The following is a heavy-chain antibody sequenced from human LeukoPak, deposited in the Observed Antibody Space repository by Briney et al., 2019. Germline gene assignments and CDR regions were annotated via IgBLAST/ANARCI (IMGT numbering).Heavy chain of an antibody. V-gene: IGHV4-34*01. Sequence: SETLSLTCAVYGGSFSGYYWSWIRQPPGKGLEWIGEINHSGSTNYNPSLKSRVTISVDTSKNQFSLKLSSVTAADTAVYYCARGRYYGSGSYYIPNNWFDPWGQGTLVTVSS. D-gene: IGHD3-10*01. CDR1: GGSFSGYY. J-gene: IGHJ5*02. CDR2: INHSGST. CDR3: ARGRYYGSGSYYIPNNWFDP.